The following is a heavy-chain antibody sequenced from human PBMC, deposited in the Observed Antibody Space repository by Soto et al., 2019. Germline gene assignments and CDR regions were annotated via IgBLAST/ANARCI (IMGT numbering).Heavy chain of an antibody. D-gene: IGHD3-3*01. V-gene: IGHV3-33*01. CDR1: GFTFSSYG. CDR3: AREIDPITIFEMDV. CDR2: IGYDGSNK. J-gene: IGHJ6*02. Sequence: QVQLVESGGGVVQPGRSLRLSCEGSGFTFSSYGRHWVRQAPGKGREWVAVIGYDGSNKYYADSVKGRFTISRDNSKNTLYLQMNSLRAEDTAVYYCAREIDPITIFEMDVWGQGTTVTVSS.